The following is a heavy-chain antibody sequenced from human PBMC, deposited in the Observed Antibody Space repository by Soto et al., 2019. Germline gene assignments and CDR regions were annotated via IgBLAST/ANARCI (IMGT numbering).Heavy chain of an antibody. J-gene: IGHJ4*02. CDR1: GDYIDRRNYY. D-gene: IGHD3-10*01. Sequence: SETLSLTCNVSGDYIDRRNYYWAWLCQPPGKGLEWIGTTYYNGNAYYNPSLKSRVSMSVDTSKNQFSLKLVSVTAADTAVYYGARHFVAVVIKGWGYWGQGTLVTVS. CDR2: TYYNGNA. CDR3: ARHFVAVVIKGWGY. V-gene: IGHV4-39*01.